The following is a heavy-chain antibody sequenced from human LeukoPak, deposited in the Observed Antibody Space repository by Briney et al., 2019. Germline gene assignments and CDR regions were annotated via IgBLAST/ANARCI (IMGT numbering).Heavy chain of an antibody. V-gene: IGHV1-69*04. Sequence: SVKVSCKASGGTFSSYANSWVRQAPGQGLEWMGRIIPILGIANYAQKFQGRVTITADKSTSTAYMELSSLRSEDTAVYYCARGYYYDSSGFLANDAFDIWGQGTMVTVSS. D-gene: IGHD3-22*01. J-gene: IGHJ3*02. CDR3: ARGYYYDSSGFLANDAFDI. CDR2: IIPILGIA. CDR1: GGTFSSYA.